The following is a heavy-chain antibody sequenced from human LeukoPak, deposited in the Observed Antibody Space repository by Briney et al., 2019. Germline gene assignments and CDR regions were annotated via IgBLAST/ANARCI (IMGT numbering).Heavy chain of an antibody. J-gene: IGHJ5*02. CDR2: IYDSGST. CDR3: ARHYGP. CDR1: GGSISSSNW. D-gene: IGHD3-10*01. V-gene: IGHV4-39*01. Sequence: SETLSLTCAVSGGSISSSNWWSWVRQPPGKGLEWIGSIYDSGSTYYNPSLKSRVTISVDTSKNQFSLKLNSVTAADTAVYYCARHYGPWGQGALVTVSS.